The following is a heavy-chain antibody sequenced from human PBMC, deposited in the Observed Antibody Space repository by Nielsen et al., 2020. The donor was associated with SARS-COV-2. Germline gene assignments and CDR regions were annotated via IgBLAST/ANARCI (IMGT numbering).Heavy chain of an antibody. J-gene: IGHJ6*03. V-gene: IGHV4-34*01. Sequence: SETLSLTCAVYGGSFSGYYWSWIRQPPGKGLEWIEEINHSGSTNYNPSLKSRVTISVDTSKNQFSLKLSSVTAADTAVYYCASLYSSGWPRRNYYYYYMDVWGKGTTVTVSS. D-gene: IGHD6-19*01. CDR3: ASLYSSGWPRRNYYYYYMDV. CDR2: INHSGST. CDR1: GGSFSGYY.